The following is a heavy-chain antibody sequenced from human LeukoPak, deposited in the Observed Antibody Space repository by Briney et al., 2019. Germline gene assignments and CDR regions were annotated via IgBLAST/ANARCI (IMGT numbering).Heavy chain of an antibody. J-gene: IGHJ4*02. CDR2: INTANDDT. CDR1: GYTFTNYA. D-gene: IGHD3-9*01. CDR3: AREAGTGYSPFFNY. Sequence: ASVKVSCKASGYTFTNYALHWVRQAPGQRLEWMGWINTANDDTKYSPEFQGRVTITTDTSASTAYMELSSLRSEDMAVYYCAREAGTGYSPFFNYWGQGTLVSVSS. V-gene: IGHV1-3*03.